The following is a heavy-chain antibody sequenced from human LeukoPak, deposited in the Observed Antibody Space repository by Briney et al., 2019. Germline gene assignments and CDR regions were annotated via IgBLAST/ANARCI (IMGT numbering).Heavy chain of an antibody. D-gene: IGHD2-8*02. V-gene: IGHV4-39*01. CDR2: IYYSGST. Sequence: PSETLSLTCTVSGGSISSSSYYWGWIRQPPGKGLEWIGSIYYSGSTYYNPSLKSRVTISVDTSKNQFSLKLSSVTAADTAVYYCARHERQLFTGGSNFDYWGQGTLVTVSS. CDR3: ARHERQLFTGGSNFDY. J-gene: IGHJ4*02. CDR1: GGSISSSSYY.